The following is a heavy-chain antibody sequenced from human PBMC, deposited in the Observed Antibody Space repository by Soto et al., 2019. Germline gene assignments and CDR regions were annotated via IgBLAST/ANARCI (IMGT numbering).Heavy chain of an antibody. V-gene: IGHV3-23*01. CDR1: GFTFSSYA. CDR2: ISGSGGST. J-gene: IGHJ4*02. Sequence: PGGSLRLSCAASGFTFSSYAMSWVRQAPGKGLEWVSAISGSGGSTYYADSVKGRFTISRENAKNSLYLQMNSLRAEDTAVYYCARDQEGFDYWGPGPLVTVSS. CDR3: ARDQEGFDY.